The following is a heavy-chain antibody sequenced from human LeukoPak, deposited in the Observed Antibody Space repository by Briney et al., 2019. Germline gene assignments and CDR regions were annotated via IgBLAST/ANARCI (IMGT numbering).Heavy chain of an antibody. CDR1: GFNFSGSA. D-gene: IGHD4-17*01. CDR2: ISFDGSRR. V-gene: IGHV3-30-3*01. J-gene: IGHJ4*02. CDR3: AKEGTDYGDYPYFFDY. Sequence: GGSLKLSCAASGFNFSGSAMHWVRQAPGKGLEWVAIISFDGSRRFYADSVRGRFTVSRDNSKNTLFLQMDSLSADDTGVYYCAKEGTDYGDYPYFFDYWGQGTLVTVSS.